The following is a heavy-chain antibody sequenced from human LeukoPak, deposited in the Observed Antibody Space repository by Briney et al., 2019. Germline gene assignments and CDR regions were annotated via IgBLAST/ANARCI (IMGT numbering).Heavy chain of an antibody. CDR1: GFTFSNYW. J-gene: IGHJ3*02. V-gene: IGHV3-74*01. CDR3: ARFCSRTSCPLDAFDI. D-gene: IGHD2-2*01. Sequence: GRSLRLSCAASGFTFSNYWMHWVRQAPGKGLVWVSRINSDGSSTSYADSVKGRFTISRDNAKNTLFLQMNSLRAEDTAVYYCARFCSRTSCPLDAFDIWGQGTMVTVSS. CDR2: INSDGSST.